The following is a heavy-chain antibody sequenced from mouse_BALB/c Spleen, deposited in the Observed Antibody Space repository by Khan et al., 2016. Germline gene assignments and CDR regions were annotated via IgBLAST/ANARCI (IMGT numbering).Heavy chain of an antibody. J-gene: IGHJ1*01. CDR2: ISYSGST. CDR3: ARGGSGHWYFDV. V-gene: IGHV3-2*02. D-gene: IGHD1-1*01. Sequence: EVQLQESGPGLVKPSQSLSLTCTVTDYSITSDYAWNWIRQFPGNKLEWMGYISYSGSTSYNPSLKSRISITRDTSKNQFFLQLNSVTTEDTATXYCARGGSGHWYFDVWGAGTTVTVAS. CDR1: DYSITSDYA.